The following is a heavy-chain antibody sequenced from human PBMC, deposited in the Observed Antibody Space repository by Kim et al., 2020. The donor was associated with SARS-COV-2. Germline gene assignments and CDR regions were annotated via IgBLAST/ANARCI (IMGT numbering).Heavy chain of an antibody. CDR2: IKSKIDGGTT. D-gene: IGHD6-19*01. Sequence: GGSLRLSCAGSRFTFSNAWLSWVRQAPGKGLEWVGHIKSKIDGGTTDYAAPVKDRFTISRDDSKNTLYLQMSSLQTEDTAVYYCTTFPVRGLSAFDIWGQGTMVTVSS. CDR1: RFTFSNAW. CDR3: TTFPVRGLSAFDI. J-gene: IGHJ3*02. V-gene: IGHV3-15*01.